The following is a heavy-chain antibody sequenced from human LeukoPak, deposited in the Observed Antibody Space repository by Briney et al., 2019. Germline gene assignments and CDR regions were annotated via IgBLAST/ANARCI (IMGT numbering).Heavy chain of an antibody. CDR1: GFTFSRYS. V-gene: IGHV3-48*01. Sequence: GGSLRLSCVASGFTFSRYSMNWVRQAPGKGLEWVSYISSSSSTIYYADSVKGRFTISRDNAKNSLYLQMNSLRAEDTAAYYCARDLEWLLSYFDYWGQGTLVTVSS. D-gene: IGHD3-3*01. CDR2: ISSSSSTI. CDR3: ARDLEWLLSYFDY. J-gene: IGHJ4*02.